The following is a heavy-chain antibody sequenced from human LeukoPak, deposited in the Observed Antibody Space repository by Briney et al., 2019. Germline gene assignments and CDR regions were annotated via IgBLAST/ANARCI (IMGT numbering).Heavy chain of an antibody. CDR2: ISSSSSYI. Sequence: PGGSLRLSCAASGFAFSSYSMSWVRQAPGKGLEWVSSISSSSSYIYYADSLKGRFTISRDNAKNSLYLQMNSLRAEDTAVYYCARVPSDYWGQRTLVTVSS. CDR3: ARVPSDY. CDR1: GFAFSSYS. J-gene: IGHJ4*02. V-gene: IGHV3-21*01.